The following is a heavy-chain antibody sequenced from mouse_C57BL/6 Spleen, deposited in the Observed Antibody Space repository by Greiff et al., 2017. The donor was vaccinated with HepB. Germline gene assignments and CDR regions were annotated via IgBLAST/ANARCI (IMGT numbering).Heavy chain of an antibody. CDR1: GFTFSDYG. D-gene: IGHD1-2*01. J-gene: IGHJ4*01. CDR3: ARRLYYDAMDY. V-gene: IGHV5-17*01. Sequence: EVMLVESGGGLVKPGGSLKLSCAASGFTFSDYGMHWVRQAPEKGLEWVAYISSGSSTIYYADTVKGRFTISRDNAKNTLFLQMTSLRSEDTAMYYCARRLYYDAMDYWGQGTSVTVSS. CDR2: ISSGSSTI.